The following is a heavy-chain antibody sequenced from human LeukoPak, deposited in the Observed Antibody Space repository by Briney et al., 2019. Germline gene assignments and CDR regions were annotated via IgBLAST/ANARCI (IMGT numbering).Heavy chain of an antibody. CDR2: IVVGSGNT. D-gene: IGHD3-22*01. V-gene: IGHV1-58*02. J-gene: IGHJ4*02. CDR1: GFTFTSSA. CDR3: AREYDSSSGFPDDY. Sequence: TSVKVSCKASGFTFTSSAMQWVRQARGQRLEWIGWIVVGSGNTNYAQKFQERVTITRDMSTSTAYMELSSLRSEDTAVYYCAREYDSSSGFPDDYWGQGTLVTVSS.